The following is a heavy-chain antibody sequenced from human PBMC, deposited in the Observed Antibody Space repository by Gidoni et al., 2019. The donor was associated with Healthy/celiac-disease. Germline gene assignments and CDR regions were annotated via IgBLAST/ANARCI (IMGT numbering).Heavy chain of an antibody. CDR3: ARHLSASPNWFDP. CDR2: IYYSGST. CDR1: RTSSYY. V-gene: IGHV4-39*01. D-gene: IGHD3-3*02. Sequence: RTSSYYWGWIRQPPGKGLEWIGSIYYSGSTYYNPSLKSRVTISVDTSKNKFSLKLSSVTAADTAVYYCARHLSASPNWFDPWGQGTLVTVSS. J-gene: IGHJ5*02.